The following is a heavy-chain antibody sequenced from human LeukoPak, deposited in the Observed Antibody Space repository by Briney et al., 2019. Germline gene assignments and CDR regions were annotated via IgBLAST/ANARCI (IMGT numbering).Heavy chain of an antibody. CDR1: GASSSSADHY. D-gene: IGHD6-13*01. CDR3: ARGVVAAAGRTFDF. V-gene: IGHV4-61*08. Sequence: SETLSLTCLVSGASSSSADHYWTWIRQPPGKGLEWVGYIYFSGSTYYNPSLKGRATISLDTSKNQFSLKLSSVTAADTAVYYCARGVVAAAGRTFDFWGQGTLVTVSS. J-gene: IGHJ4*02. CDR2: IYFSGST.